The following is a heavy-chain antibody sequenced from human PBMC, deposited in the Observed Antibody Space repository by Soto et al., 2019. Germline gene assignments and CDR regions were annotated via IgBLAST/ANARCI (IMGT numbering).Heavy chain of an antibody. Sequence: SETLSLTCTVSGGSISSSSYYWGWIRQPPGKGLEWIGSIYYSGSTYYNPSLKSRVTISVDTSKNQFSLKLSSVTAADTAVYYCARTHYYDSSGYLHAYFDYWGQGTLVTVSS. CDR3: ARTHYYDSSGYLHAYFDY. CDR1: GGSISSSSYY. CDR2: IYYSGST. V-gene: IGHV4-39*01. J-gene: IGHJ4*02. D-gene: IGHD3-22*01.